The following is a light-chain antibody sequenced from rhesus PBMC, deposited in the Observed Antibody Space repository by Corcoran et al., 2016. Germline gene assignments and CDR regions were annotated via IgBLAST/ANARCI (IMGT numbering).Light chain of an antibody. J-gene: IGLJ1*01. V-gene: IGLV2S7*01. CDR3: CSYTTSRTYS. CDR2: GVS. Sequence: QAAPTQPPSVSGSPGQSVTISCTGTSSDVGGYNYVSWYQQHPGKAPKLMVYGVSKRPSGVPDRFSGSKSGNTASLTISGLQAEDEAEYYCCSYTTSRTYSFGAGTRLTVL. CDR1: SSDVGGYNY.